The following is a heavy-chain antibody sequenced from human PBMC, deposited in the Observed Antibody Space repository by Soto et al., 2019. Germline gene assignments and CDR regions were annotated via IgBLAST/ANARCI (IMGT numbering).Heavy chain of an antibody. CDR3: AKGSSKSDMVRGIIPDYYHYGMDV. V-gene: IGHV3-30*18. CDR2: VSYDGSNQ. CDR1: GFTFNNYG. D-gene: IGHD3-10*01. Sequence: QVQLVESGGVVVQPGRSLRLSCAASGFTFNNYGMHWVRQASGKGLEWVAVVSYDGSNQYYADSVKGRFTISRDNSKNSPYLQMNSLRAEDTAVYYCAKGSSKSDMVRGIIPDYYHYGMDVWGQGTTVTVSS. J-gene: IGHJ6*02.